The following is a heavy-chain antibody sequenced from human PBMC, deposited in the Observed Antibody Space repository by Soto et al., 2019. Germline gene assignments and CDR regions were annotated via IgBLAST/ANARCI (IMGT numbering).Heavy chain of an antibody. CDR3: ASAPYSSGWYYHYYGMEV. J-gene: IGHJ6*02. Sequence: PSEHMSLTCTVSGGSISSGDYYWSWILQPPGKGLEWVGYIYYSGSNYHNPSLKRRVTISVETSKNQFFLKLSSVTAADTAVYYCASAPYSSGWYYHYYGMEVWGQVITVT. D-gene: IGHD6-19*01. CDR2: IYYSGSN. CDR1: GGSISSGDYY. V-gene: IGHV4-30-4*01.